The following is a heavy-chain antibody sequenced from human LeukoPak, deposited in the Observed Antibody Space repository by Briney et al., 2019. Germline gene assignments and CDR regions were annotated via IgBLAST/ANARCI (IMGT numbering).Heavy chain of an antibody. CDR2: INPNSGGT. Sequence: GASVKVSCKASGYTFTGYYMHWVRQAPGQGLEWMGWINPNSGGTNYAQKFQGWVTMTRDTSISTAYMELSRLRSDDTAVYYCARAMDIVATSFDYWGQGTLVTVSS. J-gene: IGHJ4*02. CDR3: ARAMDIVATSFDY. V-gene: IGHV1-2*04. CDR1: GYTFTGYY. D-gene: IGHD5-12*01.